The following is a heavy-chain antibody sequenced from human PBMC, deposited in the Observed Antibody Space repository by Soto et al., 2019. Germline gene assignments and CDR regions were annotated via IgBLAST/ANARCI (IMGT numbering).Heavy chain of an antibody. CDR2: IYYSGST. J-gene: IGHJ6*02. Sequence: QVQLQESGPGLVKPSETLSLTCTVSGGSISSYYWSWIRQPPGKGLEWIGYIYYSGSTNYNPSLKSRVTISVDTSKNQFSLKLSSVTAADTAVYYCARDLGYSNYVGVYYYYGMDVWGQGTTVTVSS. CDR3: ARDLGYSNYVGVYYYYGMDV. CDR1: GGSISSYY. D-gene: IGHD4-4*01. V-gene: IGHV4-59*01.